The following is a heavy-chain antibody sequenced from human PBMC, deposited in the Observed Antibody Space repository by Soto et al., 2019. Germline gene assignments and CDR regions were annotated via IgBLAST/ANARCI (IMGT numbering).Heavy chain of an antibody. D-gene: IGHD3-22*01. CDR2: IYHIGST. CDR3: ARAIRPRYFDSSGYYYFDY. Sequence: SEPLSLTCAVFGYSISSGYYWGWIRQPPGKGLEWIGSIYHIGSTYYNPSLKSRVTISVDTSKNQSSLKLSSVTAADTAVYYCARAIRPRYFDSSGYYYFDYWGQGTLVTVSS. V-gene: IGHV4-38-2*01. J-gene: IGHJ4*02. CDR1: GYSISSGYY.